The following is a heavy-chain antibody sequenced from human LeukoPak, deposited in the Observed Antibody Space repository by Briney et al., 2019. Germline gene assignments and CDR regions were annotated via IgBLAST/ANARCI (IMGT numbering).Heavy chain of an antibody. V-gene: IGHV1-8*01. Sequence: ASVKVSCKASGYTFTSYDINWVRQATGQGLEWMGWMNPNSGNTGYAQKFQGGVTMTRNTSISTAYMELSSLRSEDTAVYYCARVTAMAPDDYWGQGTLVTVSS. D-gene: IGHD5-18*01. CDR2: MNPNSGNT. CDR1: GYTFTSYD. CDR3: ARVTAMAPDDY. J-gene: IGHJ4*02.